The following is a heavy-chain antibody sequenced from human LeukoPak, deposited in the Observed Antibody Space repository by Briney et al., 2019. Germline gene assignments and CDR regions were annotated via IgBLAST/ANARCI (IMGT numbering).Heavy chain of an antibody. Sequence: EASVKVSCKVSGYTLTELSMHWVRQAPGKGLEWMGAFDPEDGETIYAQKFQGGVTMTEDTSTDTAYMELSSLRSEDTAVYYCATYYYDSSGYSTPTFDPWGQGTLVTVSS. CDR2: FDPEDGET. V-gene: IGHV1-24*01. D-gene: IGHD3-22*01. CDR1: GYTLTELS. J-gene: IGHJ5*02. CDR3: ATYYYDSSGYSTPTFDP.